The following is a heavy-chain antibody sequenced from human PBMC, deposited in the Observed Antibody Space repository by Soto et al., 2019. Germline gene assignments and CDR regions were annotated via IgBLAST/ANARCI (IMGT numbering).Heavy chain of an antibody. CDR1: GGSISSGGYY. CDR3: ARVNYLPHAFDI. J-gene: IGHJ3*02. D-gene: IGHD3-10*02. CDR2: IYNSGST. Sequence: SETLSLTCAVSGGSISSGGYYWSWIRQPPGKGLEWIGYIYNSGSTNYNPSLKSRVTVSVDTSKNQFSLKLSSVTAADTAVYYCARVNYLPHAFDIWGQGTMVTVS. V-gene: IGHV4-61*08.